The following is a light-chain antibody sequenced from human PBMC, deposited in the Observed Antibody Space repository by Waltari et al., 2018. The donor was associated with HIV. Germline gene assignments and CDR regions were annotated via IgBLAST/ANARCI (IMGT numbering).Light chain of an antibody. J-gene: IGLJ1*01. CDR1: SSYVGGYNS. CDR2: EVS. Sequence: QSALPQPRSVSGSPGTSVTIPCTGTSSYVGGYNSASWYQQHPGNAPNLLIYEVSQWPSGFPDRFSGSKSGNTASLTISGLRADDEADYYCCSYGGTYNVFGTGTKVTIL. V-gene: IGLV2-11*01. CDR3: CSYGGTYNV.